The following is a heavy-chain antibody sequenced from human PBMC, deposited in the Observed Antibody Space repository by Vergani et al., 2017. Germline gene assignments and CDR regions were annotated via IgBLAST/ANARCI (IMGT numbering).Heavy chain of an antibody. J-gene: IGHJ4*02. D-gene: IGHD5-18*01. CDR1: GFTFGDYA. V-gene: IGHV3-49*03. Sequence: EVQLVESGGGLVQPGRSLRLSCTASGFTFGDYAMSWFRQAPGKGLEWVGFIRSKAYGGTTEYAASVKGRFTISRDDSKSIAYLQMNSLKTEDTAVYYCTRAGGYSYGPQVWYYFDYWGQGTLVTVSS. CDR2: IRSKAYGGTT. CDR3: TRAGGYSYGPQVWYYFDY.